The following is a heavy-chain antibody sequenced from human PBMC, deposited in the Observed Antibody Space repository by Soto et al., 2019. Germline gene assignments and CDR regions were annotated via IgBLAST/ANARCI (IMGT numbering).Heavy chain of an antibody. CDR3: ARGGFWTVDY. V-gene: IGHV4-34*01. D-gene: IGHD3-3*01. CDR1: GGSFSGYY. CDR2: INHSGST. J-gene: IGHJ4*02. Sequence: QVQLQQWGAGLLKPSETLSLTCAVYGGSFSGYYWSWIRQPPGKGLEWIGEINHSGSTNYNPSLKSRVTISVDTSKNHFSLKLSSVTAADTAVYYCARGGFWTVDYWGQGTLVTVSS.